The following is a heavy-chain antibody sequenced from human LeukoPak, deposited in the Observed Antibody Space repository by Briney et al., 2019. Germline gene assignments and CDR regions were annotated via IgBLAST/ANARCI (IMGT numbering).Heavy chain of an antibody. J-gene: IGHJ4*02. V-gene: IGHV3-23*01. D-gene: IGHD3-10*01. CDR1: GFTFSSYG. CDR3: AKDQGITMVRGVIILFDY. Sequence: GGTLRLSCAASGFTFSSYGMSWVRQAPGKGLEWVSAISGSGGSTYYADSVKDRFTISRDNSKNTLYLQMNSLRAEDTAVYYCAKDQGITMVRGVIILFDYWGQGTLVTVSS. CDR2: ISGSGGST.